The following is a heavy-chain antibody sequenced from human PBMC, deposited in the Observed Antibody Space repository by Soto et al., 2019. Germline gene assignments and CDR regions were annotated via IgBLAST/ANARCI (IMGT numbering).Heavy chain of an antibody. CDR1: GGPISSSNW. CDR3: ARDLTTVVTNGWFDP. CDR2: IYHSGST. V-gene: IGHV4-4*02. Sequence: SETLSLTCAVSGGPISSSNWWSWVRQPPGKGLEWIGEIYHSGSTNYNPSLKSRVTISVDKSKNQFSLKLSSVTAADTAVYYCARDLTTVVTNGWFDPWGQGTLVTVSS. J-gene: IGHJ5*02. D-gene: IGHD4-17*01.